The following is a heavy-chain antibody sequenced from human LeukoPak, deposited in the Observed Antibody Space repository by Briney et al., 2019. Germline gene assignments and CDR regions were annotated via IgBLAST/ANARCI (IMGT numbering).Heavy chain of an antibody. CDR3: ARDRITMVRGVIMAYYYGMDV. CDR2: IYHSGST. J-gene: IGHJ6*04. Sequence: PSETLSLTCAVSGGSISSSNWWSWARQPPGKGLEWIGEIYHSGSTNYNPSLKSRVTISVDKSKNQFSLKLSSVTAADTAVYYCARDRITMVRGVIMAYYYGMDVWGKGTTVTVSS. CDR1: GGSISSSNW. D-gene: IGHD3-10*01. V-gene: IGHV4-4*02.